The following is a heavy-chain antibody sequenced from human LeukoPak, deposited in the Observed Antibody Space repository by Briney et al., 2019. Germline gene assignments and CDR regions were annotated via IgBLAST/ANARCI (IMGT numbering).Heavy chain of an antibody. CDR1: GFTFSTYA. CDR3: AKDVSWNWFDP. Sequence: PGRSLRLSCAASGFTFSTYAMHWVRQAPGKGLEWVAVISHDGSNKYYADSVKGRFTISRDNSKNTLYLQMNTLRAEDTAVYYCAKDVSWNWFDPWGQGTLVTVSS. CDR2: ISHDGSNK. V-gene: IGHV3-30*18. J-gene: IGHJ5*02.